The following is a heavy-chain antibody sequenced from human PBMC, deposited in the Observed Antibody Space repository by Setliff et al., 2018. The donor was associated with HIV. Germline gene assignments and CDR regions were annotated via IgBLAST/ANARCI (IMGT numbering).Heavy chain of an antibody. V-gene: IGHV5-51*01. J-gene: IGHJ3*02. Sequence: PGESLKNSCKASGYSFSSYWIGWVRQMPGKGLEWMGIIFPGVSDIKYNPSFQGQVTISVDKSITTAYLQWSSLKASDTAIYYCAKKGGDQWLFGGYAFDIWGQGTMVTVSS. CDR2: IFPGVSDI. CDR1: GYSFSSYW. D-gene: IGHD3-22*01. CDR3: AKKGGDQWLFGGYAFDI.